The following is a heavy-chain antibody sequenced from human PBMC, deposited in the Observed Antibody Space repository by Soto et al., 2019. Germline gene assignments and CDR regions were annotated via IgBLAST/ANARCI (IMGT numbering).Heavy chain of an antibody. CDR3: VRDTYDTSADY. J-gene: IGHJ4*02. V-gene: IGHV3-33*01. CDR1: KFTFSDFG. CDR2: IWYDGSKK. D-gene: IGHD3-22*01. Sequence: QVPLVESGGGVVQPGRSLRLSCAASKFTFSDFGMHWVRQAPDKGLEWLGTIWYDGSKKIYGDSVKGRFTIFRDNSKNTLYLQMNSLRVEDTAVYYCVRDTYDTSADYWGQGTLVTVSS.